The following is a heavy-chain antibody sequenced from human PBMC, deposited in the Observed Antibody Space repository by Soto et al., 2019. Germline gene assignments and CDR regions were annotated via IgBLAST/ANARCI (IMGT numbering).Heavy chain of an antibody. CDR3: AKGGQMSY. Sequence: GGSLRLSCAASGFTFNGNAMTWVRQAPGKGLEWVSSISGSVGTTYYADSVKGRFTISRDNSRSTLYLQMISLRADDTALYYCAKGGQMSYWGQGTLVTV. CDR1: GFTFNGNA. J-gene: IGHJ4*02. V-gene: IGHV3-23*01. D-gene: IGHD3-16*01. CDR2: ISGSVGTT.